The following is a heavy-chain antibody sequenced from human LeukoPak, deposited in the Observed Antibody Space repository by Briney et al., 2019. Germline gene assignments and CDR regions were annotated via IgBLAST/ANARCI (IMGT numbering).Heavy chain of an antibody. CDR3: ARAPSEIGGYYPEYFRH. CDR2: IKSDGRT. V-gene: IGHV3-74*01. J-gene: IGHJ1*01. D-gene: IGHD3-22*01. CDR1: GFTFSNYL. Sequence: GGSLRLSCAAAGFTFSNYLMHWVRQAPGKGLVWVSRIKSDGRTNYADSVKGRSTISRDNAKNTESLQMNSLRAQDTGVYYCARAPSEIGGYYPEYFRHWGQGPLVTVSS.